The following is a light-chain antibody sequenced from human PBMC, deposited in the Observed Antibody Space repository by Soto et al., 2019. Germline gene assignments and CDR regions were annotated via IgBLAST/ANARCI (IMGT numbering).Light chain of an antibody. CDR3: QKYNSAPSLT. V-gene: IGKV1-27*01. CDR2: AAS. Sequence: DLQMTQSPSSLSASVGDRVSITCRASQGISNFLAWYQHKPGKVPKLLIYAASTLQSGVPSRFSGSGSGTDFTLTISSLQPEDVATYYCQKYNSAPSLTFDGGTKVEIK. CDR1: QGISNF. J-gene: IGKJ4*01.